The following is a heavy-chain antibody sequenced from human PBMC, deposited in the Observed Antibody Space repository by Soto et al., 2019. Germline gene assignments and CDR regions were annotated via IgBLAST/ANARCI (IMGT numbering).Heavy chain of an antibody. D-gene: IGHD6-19*01. V-gene: IGHV3-74*01. CDR2: INSDGSST. Sequence: PGGSLRLSCAASGFTFSSYWMHWVRQAPGKGLVWVSRINSDGSSTSYADSVKGRFTISRDNAKNSLYLQMNSLRAEDTALYYCAKDFGSSGWYGLVDYWGQGTLVTVSS. CDR1: GFTFSSYW. J-gene: IGHJ4*02. CDR3: AKDFGSSGWYGLVDY.